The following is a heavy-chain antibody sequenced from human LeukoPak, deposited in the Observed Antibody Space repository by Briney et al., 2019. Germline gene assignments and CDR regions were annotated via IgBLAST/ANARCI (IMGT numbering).Heavy chain of an antibody. CDR3: AKGGSSSTKKYFDY. D-gene: IGHD1-26*01. J-gene: IGHJ4*02. CDR2: ISSGGGT. V-gene: IGHV3-23*01. Sequence: PGGSLRLSCAASRFTFSSYAMTWVRQAPGKGLEWVSGISSGGGTYYADSVKGRFPISRDNSQNTLYLQMNSLRAEDAAVYYCAKGGSSSTKKYFDYWGQGTLVTVSS. CDR1: RFTFSSYA.